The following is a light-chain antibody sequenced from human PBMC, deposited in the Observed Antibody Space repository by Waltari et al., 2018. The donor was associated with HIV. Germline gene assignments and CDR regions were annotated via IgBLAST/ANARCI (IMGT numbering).Light chain of an antibody. V-gene: IGLV2-14*01. CDR3: STYISSSTV. CDR1: SRDAGDDKA. J-gene: IGLJ2*01. Sequence: QSALTQPASVSGSPGQSLTLSCTGTSRDAGDDKAVSWYQQHPGKAPKLMIYEVKPRPSGVSNRFSGSKSGNTASLTISGLQPQDEADYYCSTYISSSTVFGGGTKLTVL. CDR2: EVK.